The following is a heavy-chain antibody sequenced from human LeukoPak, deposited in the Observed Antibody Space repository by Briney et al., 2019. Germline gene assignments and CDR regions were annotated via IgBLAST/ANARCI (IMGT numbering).Heavy chain of an antibody. CDR1: GFTFSSYS. CDR2: ISSSSSTI. V-gene: IGHV3-48*04. J-gene: IGHJ4*02. Sequence: GGSLRLSCAASGFTFSSYSMNWVRQAPGKGLEWVSYISSSSSTIYYADSVKGRFTISRDNAKNSLYLQMNSLRAEDTAVYYCARDRDTVTDYWSQGTLVTVSS. D-gene: IGHD4-11*01. CDR3: ARDRDTVTDY.